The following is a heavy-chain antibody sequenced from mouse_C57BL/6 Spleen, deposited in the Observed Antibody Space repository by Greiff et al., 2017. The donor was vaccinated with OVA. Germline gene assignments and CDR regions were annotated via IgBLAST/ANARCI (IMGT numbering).Heavy chain of an antibody. CDR2: IDPSDSYT. Sequence: VQLQQPGAELVKPGASVKLSCKASGYTFTSYWMQWVKQRPGQGLEWIGEIDPSDSYTNYNQKFKGKATLTVDTSSSTAYMQLSSLTSEDSAVYYCARRDYYPWFAYWGQGTLVTVSA. D-gene: IGHD2-1*01. J-gene: IGHJ3*01. CDR1: GYTFTSYW. V-gene: IGHV1-50*01. CDR3: ARRDYYPWFAY.